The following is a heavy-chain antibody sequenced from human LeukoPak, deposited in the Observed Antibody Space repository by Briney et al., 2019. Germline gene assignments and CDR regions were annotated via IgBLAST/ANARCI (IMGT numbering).Heavy chain of an antibody. CDR3: ATKTPIIVVVPAAAYYYYGMDV. CDR2: FDPEDGET. Sequence: ASVKVSCKVSGYTLTELSMHWVRQAPGKGLEWMGGFDPEDGETIYAQKFQGRVTMTEDTSTDTAYMELSSLGSEDTAVYYCATKTPIIVVVPAAAYYYYGMDVWGQGTTVTVSS. CDR1: GYTLTELS. V-gene: IGHV1-24*01. J-gene: IGHJ6*02. D-gene: IGHD2-2*01.